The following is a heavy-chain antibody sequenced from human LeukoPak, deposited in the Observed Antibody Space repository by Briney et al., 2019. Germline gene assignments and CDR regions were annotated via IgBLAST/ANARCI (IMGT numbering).Heavy chain of an antibody. V-gene: IGHV4-34*01. J-gene: IGHJ4*02. CDR2: INHSGST. CDR1: GGSFSGYY. Sequence: SETLSLTCAVYGGSFSGYYWSWIRQPPGKGLEWSGEINHSGSTNYNPSLKSRVTISVDTSKNQFSLKLRSVTAADTAVYYCARRWGRLAYWGQGTLVTVSS. D-gene: IGHD2-21*02. CDR3: ARRWGRLAY.